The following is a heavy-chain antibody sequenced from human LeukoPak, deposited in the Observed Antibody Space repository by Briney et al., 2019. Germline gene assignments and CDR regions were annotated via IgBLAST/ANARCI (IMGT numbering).Heavy chain of an antibody. D-gene: IGHD5-18*01. CDR1: GYTFTGYY. CDR2: INPNSGGT. J-gene: IGHJ5*02. V-gene: IGHV1-2*02. CDR3: ARDTAMVTYWFDP. Sequence: ALVKVPCKASGYTFTGYYMHWVRQAPGQGLEWMGWINPNSGGTNYAQKFQGRVTMTRDTSISTAYMELSRLRSDDTAVYYCARDTAMVTYWFDPWGQGTLVTVSS.